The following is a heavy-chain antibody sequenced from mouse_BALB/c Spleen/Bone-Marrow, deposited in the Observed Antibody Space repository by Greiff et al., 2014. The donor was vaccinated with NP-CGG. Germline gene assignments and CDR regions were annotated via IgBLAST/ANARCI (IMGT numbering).Heavy chain of an antibody. V-gene: IGHV5-17*02. CDR1: GFTFSSFG. CDR3: ARWGRWKKWYFDF. CDR2: ISSGSSTI. Sequence: EVKLVESGGGLVQPGGSRKLSCAASGFTFSSFGMYWVRQAPEKGLEWVAYISSGSSTIYYADTVKGRFTISRDNPKNTLCLQMTSLRTEDTAMYSGARWGRWKKWYFDFWGPGTTVTVSS. D-gene: IGHD1-1*02. J-gene: IGHJ1*01.